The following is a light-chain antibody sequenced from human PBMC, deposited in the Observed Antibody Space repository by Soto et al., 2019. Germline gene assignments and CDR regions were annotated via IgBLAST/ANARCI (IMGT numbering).Light chain of an antibody. CDR2: GAS. Sequence: EIVLTQSPGTLSLSPGERATLSCRASQSVSSSYLAWYQQKPGQAPRLLIYGASSRATGIPDRFSGSGSGTDFSLTISRLEPEDFAVYYCHQYDNAPQTYGQGTKVEIK. CDR3: HQYDNAPQT. CDR1: QSVSSSY. V-gene: IGKV3-20*01. J-gene: IGKJ2*01.